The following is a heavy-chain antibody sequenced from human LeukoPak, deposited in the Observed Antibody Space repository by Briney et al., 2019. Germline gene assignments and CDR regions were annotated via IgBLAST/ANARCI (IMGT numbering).Heavy chain of an antibody. D-gene: IGHD2-2*01. CDR3: AKLPEDIVVIPAAMGAFDI. V-gene: IGHV3-9*01. CDR1: GFTFDDYA. CDR2: ISWNSGSI. J-gene: IGHJ3*02. Sequence: GGSLRLSCAASGFTFDDYAMHWVRHAPGKGLEWVSGISWNSGSIGYADSVKGRFTISRDNAKDSLYLQMNSLRAEDTALYYCAKLPEDIVVIPAAMGAFDIWGQGTMVTVSS.